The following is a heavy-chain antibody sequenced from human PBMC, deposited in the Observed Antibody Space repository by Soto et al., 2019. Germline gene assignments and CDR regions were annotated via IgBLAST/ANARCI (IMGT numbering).Heavy chain of an antibody. J-gene: IGHJ5*02. CDR1: GGTFSSYA. CDR3: ARDPTIVVVPAATRGWFDP. CDR2: IIPIFGTA. V-gene: IGHV1-69*01. D-gene: IGHD2-2*01. Sequence: QVQLVQSGAEVKKPGSSVKVSCKASGGTFSSYAISWVRQAPGQGLEWMGGIIPIFGTANYAQKFQGRVTITADESTSTAYMELSSLRSEDTAVYYCARDPTIVVVPAATRGWFDPWGQGTRVTVSS.